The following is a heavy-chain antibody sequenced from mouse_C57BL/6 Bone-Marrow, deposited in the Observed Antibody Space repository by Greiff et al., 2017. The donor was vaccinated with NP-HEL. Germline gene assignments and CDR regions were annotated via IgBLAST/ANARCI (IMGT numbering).Heavy chain of an antibody. V-gene: IGHV14-4*01. CDR1: GFNIKDDY. D-gene: IGHD3-1*01. CDR2: IDPENGDT. Sequence: EVQLQQSGAELVRPGASVKLSCTASGFNIKDDYMHWVKQRPEQGLEWIGWIDPENGDTEYASKFQGKATITADTSSNPAYLQLSSLTSEDTAVYYCTNCDYWYFDVWGTGTTVTVSS. CDR3: TNCDYWYFDV. J-gene: IGHJ1*03.